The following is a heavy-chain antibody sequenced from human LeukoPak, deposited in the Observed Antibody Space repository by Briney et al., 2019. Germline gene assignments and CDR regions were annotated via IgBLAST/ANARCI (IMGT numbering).Heavy chain of an antibody. J-gene: IGHJ3*02. Sequence: PGRSLRLSCAASGFTFSSYAMHWARQAPGKGLEWVAFIRYDGSNKYYADSVKGRFTISRDNSKNTLYLQMNSLRAEDTAVYYCAKDQYVVVGRDSSGYPIWGQGTMVTVSS. D-gene: IGHD3-22*01. CDR2: IRYDGSNK. CDR3: AKDQYVVVGRDSSGYPI. CDR1: GFTFSSYA. V-gene: IGHV3-30*02.